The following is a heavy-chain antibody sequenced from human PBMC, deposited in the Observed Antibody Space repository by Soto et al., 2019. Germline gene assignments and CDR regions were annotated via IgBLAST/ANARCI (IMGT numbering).Heavy chain of an antibody. CDR1: GFTFSSYG. CDR3: AKNEYSSSGGYGMDV. Sequence: PGGSLRLSCAASGFTFSSYGMHWVRQAPGKGLEWVAVISYDGSNKYYADSVKGRFTISRDNSKNTLYLQMNSLRAEDTAVYYCAKNEYSSSGGYGMDVWGQGTTVTVSS. D-gene: IGHD6-6*01. V-gene: IGHV3-30*18. CDR2: ISYDGSNK. J-gene: IGHJ6*02.